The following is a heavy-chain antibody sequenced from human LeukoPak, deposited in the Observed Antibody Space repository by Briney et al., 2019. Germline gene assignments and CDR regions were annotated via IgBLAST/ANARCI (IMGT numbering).Heavy chain of an antibody. D-gene: IGHD6-19*01. CDR1: GGTFSSYA. Sequence: SAKVSCKASGGTFSSYAISWVRQAPGQGLEWMGGIIPIFGTANYAQKFQGRVTITADESTSTAYMELSSLRSEDTAVYYCARGEEWLVHSAIDYWGQGTLVTVSS. V-gene: IGHV1-69*13. CDR2: IIPIFGTA. J-gene: IGHJ4*02. CDR3: ARGEEWLVHSAIDY.